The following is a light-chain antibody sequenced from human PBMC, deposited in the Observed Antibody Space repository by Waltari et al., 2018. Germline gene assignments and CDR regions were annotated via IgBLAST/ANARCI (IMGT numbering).Light chain of an antibody. Sequence: QSVLTQPPSVSAAPGQRVTISCSGGSSNIGHNYVSWYRQFPGTAPKLLIYENTGRPSGIPGRFSGSKSGTSATLDITGLQAGDEADYYCGTWDSSLSGAVFGGGTHLTVL. CDR1: SSNIGHNY. CDR2: ENT. J-gene: IGLJ7*01. CDR3: GTWDSSLSGAV. V-gene: IGLV1-51*02.